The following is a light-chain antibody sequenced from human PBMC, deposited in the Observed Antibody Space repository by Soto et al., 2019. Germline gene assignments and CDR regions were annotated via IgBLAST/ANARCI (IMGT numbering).Light chain of an antibody. CDR1: QSVRSN. V-gene: IGKV3-15*01. J-gene: IGKJ1*01. CDR3: QQYNNWPWT. CDR2: GAS. Sequence: EIVLTQSPATLSSFPGDRVTLSCRASQSVRSNFAWYQQKPGQAPRLLIYGASTRATGIPARFSDSGSGTEFTLTISSLQSEDFAVYYCQQYNNWPWTFGQGTKVDIK.